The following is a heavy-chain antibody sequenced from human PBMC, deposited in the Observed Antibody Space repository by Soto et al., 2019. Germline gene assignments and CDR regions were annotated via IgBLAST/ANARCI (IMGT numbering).Heavy chain of an antibody. Sequence: SATPSLTRTVSGGTMSSDGWIWIRKTPGKGLEWIGYIYYSGSTNYNPSLKSRVTISVDTSKNQFSLKLSSVTAADTAVYYCARAWTTIPLSYYYGMDVWGQGTTVTFSS. J-gene: IGHJ6*02. CDR3: ARAWTTIPLSYYYGMDV. D-gene: IGHD4-17*01. CDR1: GGTMSSDG. CDR2: IYYSGST. V-gene: IGHV4-59*01.